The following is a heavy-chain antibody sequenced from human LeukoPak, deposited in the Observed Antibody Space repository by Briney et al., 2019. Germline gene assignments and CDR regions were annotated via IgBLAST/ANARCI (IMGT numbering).Heavy chain of an antibody. J-gene: IGHJ4*02. CDR1: GFTFDDYG. D-gene: IGHD3-16*01. Sequence: GGSLRLSCAASGFTFDDYGMHWVRQAPGRGLEWVSGISWNSGSIGYADSVEGRFTISRDNAKNSLYLQMNSLRAEDTALYYCAKAPRGNDDYFDYWGQGTLVTVSS. V-gene: IGHV3-9*01. CDR3: AKAPRGNDDYFDY. CDR2: ISWNSGSI.